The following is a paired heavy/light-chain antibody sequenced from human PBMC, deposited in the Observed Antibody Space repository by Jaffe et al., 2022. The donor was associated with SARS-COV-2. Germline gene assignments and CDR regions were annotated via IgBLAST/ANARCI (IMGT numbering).Light chain of an antibody. Sequence: DIQMTQSPSSLSASVGDRVTIACRASQNIRTYLNWYQHKPGKAPKLLIYAASSLQSGVPSRFSGSGSGTDFTLTISSLQPEDFATYYCQQSYSTPPLTFGGGTKVEIK. CDR3: QQSYSTPPLT. CDR1: QNIRTY. V-gene: IGKV1-39*01. CDR2: AAS. J-gene: IGKJ4*01.
Heavy chain of an antibody. J-gene: IGHJ5*02. CDR2: ISGSGGTT. V-gene: IGHV3-23*01. CDR3: TKDLVLPSVPANRHDH. Sequence: EVQLLESGGGLVQPGGSLRLSCAASGFTFSSYAMSWVRQAPGKGLEWVAAISGSGGTTSYADSVKGRFTISRDNSKNTLYLQMNSLRAGDTALYYCTKDLVLPSVPANRHDHWGQGTLVTVSS. CDR1: GFTFSSYA.